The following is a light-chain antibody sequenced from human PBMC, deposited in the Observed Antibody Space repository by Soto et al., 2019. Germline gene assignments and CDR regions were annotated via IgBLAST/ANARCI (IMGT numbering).Light chain of an antibody. CDR3: PQYNNWPLT. CDR2: DTS. Sequence: EIVMTQSPATLSVSPGERATLSCRDSRNLNSNLAWYQQKPGQAPRLLIYDTSARATGIPARFSGSGSGTEFTLTISSLQSEDFAVYYCPQYNNWPLTFGGGTKVEIK. J-gene: IGKJ4*01. V-gene: IGKV3-15*01. CDR1: RNLNSN.